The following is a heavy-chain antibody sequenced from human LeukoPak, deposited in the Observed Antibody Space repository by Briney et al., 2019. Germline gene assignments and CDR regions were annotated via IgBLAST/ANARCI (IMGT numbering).Heavy chain of an antibody. CDR2: IYYSGST. Sequence: SETLSLTCTVSGGSVSSSTYYWGWIRQPPGQGLEWIGSIYYSGSTYYNPSLKSRVTISVDTSKNHFSLKLSSVTAADTAVYYCARFTIFGVVINSFDYWGQGTLVTVSS. D-gene: IGHD3-3*01. J-gene: IGHJ4*02. CDR3: ARFTIFGVVINSFDY. V-gene: IGHV4-39*02. CDR1: GGSVSSSTYY.